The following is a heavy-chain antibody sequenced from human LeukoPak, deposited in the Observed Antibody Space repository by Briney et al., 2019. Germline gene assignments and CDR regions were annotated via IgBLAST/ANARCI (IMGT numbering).Heavy chain of an antibody. Sequence: PGGSLKLSCAASGFTFSSYAMSWVRQAPGKGLEWVSAISGSGGSTYYADSVKGRFTISRDNSKNTLYLQMNSLRAEDTAVYYCAKDRPIQLWLRCSPFDYGGQGTLVTVSS. CDR1: GFTFSSYA. V-gene: IGHV3-23*01. CDR3: AKDRPIQLWLRCSPFDY. D-gene: IGHD5-18*01. J-gene: IGHJ4*02. CDR2: ISGSGGST.